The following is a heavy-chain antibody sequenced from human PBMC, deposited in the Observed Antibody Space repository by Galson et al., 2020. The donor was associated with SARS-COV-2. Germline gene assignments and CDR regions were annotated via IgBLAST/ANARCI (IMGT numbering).Heavy chain of an antibody. CDR1: GFTFSSYW. V-gene: IGHV3-7*01. D-gene: IGHD6-13*01. CDR3: ARDFGSSWYSAGY. CDR2: IKQDGSEK. J-gene: IGHJ4*02. Sequence: GESLKISCAASGFTFSSYWMSWVRQAPGKGLEWVANIKQDGSEKYYVDSVKGRFTISRDNAKNSLYLQMNSLRAEDTAVYYCARDFGSSWYSAGYWGQGTLVTVSS.